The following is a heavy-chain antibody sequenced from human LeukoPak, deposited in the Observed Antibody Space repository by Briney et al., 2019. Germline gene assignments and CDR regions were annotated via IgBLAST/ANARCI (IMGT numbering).Heavy chain of an antibody. Sequence: SETLSLTCTVAGGSISSGDYYWSWIRQPPGKGLEWIADMYYSGSTYYNPSLKSRVTMSADTSNTQLSLKLSSVTAADTAVYYCARPYYYDSRIDPWGQGILVTVSS. CDR3: ARPYYYDSRIDP. J-gene: IGHJ5*02. CDR1: GGSISSGDYY. V-gene: IGHV4-30-4*01. D-gene: IGHD3-22*01. CDR2: MYYSGST.